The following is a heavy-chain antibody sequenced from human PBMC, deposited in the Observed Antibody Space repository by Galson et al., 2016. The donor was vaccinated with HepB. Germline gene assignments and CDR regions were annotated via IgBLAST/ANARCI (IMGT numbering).Heavy chain of an antibody. CDR3: ARATRQNEFSSSWDFDY. J-gene: IGHJ4*02. CDR2: TYYRSNKWFN. CDR1: GDSVSSNSAT. V-gene: IGHV6-1*01. Sequence: CAISGDSVSSNSATWNWIRQSPSRGLEWLGRTYYRSNKWFNDYVVSVKSRISINADTFKNQLSLQLNSATPEDTAVYYCARATRQNEFSSSWDFDYWGQGTLVTVSS. D-gene: IGHD6-13*01.